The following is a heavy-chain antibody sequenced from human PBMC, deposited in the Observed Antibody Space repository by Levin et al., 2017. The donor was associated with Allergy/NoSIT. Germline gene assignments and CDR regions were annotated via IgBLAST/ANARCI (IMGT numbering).Heavy chain of an antibody. D-gene: IGHD3-22*01. J-gene: IGHJ4*02. V-gene: IGHV2-70*04. CDR3: ARMQHPDSSGYYAFDY. Sequence: QTLSLTCTFSGFSLSTSGMRVSWIRQPPGKALEWLARIDWDDDKFYSTSLKTRLTISKDTSKNQVVLTMTNMDPVDTATYYCARMQHPDSSGYYAFDYWGQGTLVTVSS. CDR1: GFSLSTSGMR. CDR2: IDWDDDK.